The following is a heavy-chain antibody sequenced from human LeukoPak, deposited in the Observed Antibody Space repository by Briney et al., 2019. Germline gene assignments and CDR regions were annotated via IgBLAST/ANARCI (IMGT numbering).Heavy chain of an antibody. CDR3: ARESSSRPSANCMDV. CDR2: IYYSGST. D-gene: IGHD6-6*01. V-gene: IGHV4-59*01. J-gene: IGHJ6*03. Sequence: KPSETLSLTCTVSGGSISSYYWGWIRQPPGKGLEWIGYIYYSGSTNYNPSLKSRVTIPVDTSKNQFSLKLSSVTAADTAVYYCARESSSRPSANCMDVWGKGTTVTVSS. CDR1: GGSISSYY.